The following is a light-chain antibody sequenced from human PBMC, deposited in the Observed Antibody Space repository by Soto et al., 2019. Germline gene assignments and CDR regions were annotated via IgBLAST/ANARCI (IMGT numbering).Light chain of an antibody. CDR3: QSYDSSLTVV. CDR2: GNI. V-gene: IGLV1-40*01. Sequence: QSVLTQPPSVSGAPGQRVTISCTGSSSNIGAGYDVHWYQQVPGTAPKLLIYGNIKRPSGVPDRFSGSKSGTSASLAITGLQADEEADYYCQSYDSSLTVVFGGGTKLTVL. CDR1: SSNIGAGYD. J-gene: IGLJ2*01.